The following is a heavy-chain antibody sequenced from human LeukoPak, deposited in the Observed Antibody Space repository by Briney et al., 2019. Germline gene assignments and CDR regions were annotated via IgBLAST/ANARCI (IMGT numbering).Heavy chain of an antibody. Sequence: ASVKVSCKASGYTFTSYYMHWVRQAPGQGLEWMGIINPSGGSTSYAQKFQGRVTMTRDTSTSTVYMALSSLRSEDTAVYSCARNGIAAAGDYWGQGTLVTVSS. CDR3: ARNGIAAAGDY. J-gene: IGHJ4*02. V-gene: IGHV1-46*01. D-gene: IGHD6-13*01. CDR2: INPSGGST. CDR1: GYTFTSYY.